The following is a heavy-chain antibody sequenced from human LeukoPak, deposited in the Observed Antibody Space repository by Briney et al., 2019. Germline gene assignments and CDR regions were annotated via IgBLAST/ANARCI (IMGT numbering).Heavy chain of an antibody. CDR3: ARAPSGWYLNDYGMDV. CDR2: ISSSGSTI. D-gene: IGHD6-13*01. J-gene: IGHJ6*02. CDR1: GFSFSDYY. Sequence: PGGSLRLSCAASGFSFSDYYMSWIRQAPGKGREGVSYISSSGSTIYYADSVKGRFTISRDNDKNSLYLQMNSLRAEDTAVYYCARAPSGWYLNDYGMDVWGQGTTVTVSS. V-gene: IGHV3-11*01.